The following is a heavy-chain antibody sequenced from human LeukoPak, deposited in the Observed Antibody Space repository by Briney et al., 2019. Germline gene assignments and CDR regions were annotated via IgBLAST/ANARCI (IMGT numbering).Heavy chain of an antibody. CDR3: ARVGPEAAAGMGNAFDI. V-gene: IGHV3-21*01. CDR2: ISSRSSYI. CDR1: GFTFSSYS. D-gene: IGHD6-13*01. Sequence: GGSLRLSCAASGFTFSSYSMNWVRQAPGKGLEWVSSISSRSSYIYYADSVKGRFTISRDNAKNSLYLQMNSLRAEDTAVYYCARVGPEAAAGMGNAFDIWGQGTMVTVSS. J-gene: IGHJ3*02.